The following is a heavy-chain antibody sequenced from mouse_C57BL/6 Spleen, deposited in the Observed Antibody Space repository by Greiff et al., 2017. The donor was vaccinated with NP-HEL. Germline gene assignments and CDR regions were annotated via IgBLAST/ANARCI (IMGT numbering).Heavy chain of an antibody. CDR2: IWGVGST. Sequence: VKLVESGPGLVAPSQSLSITCTVSGFSLTSYGVDWVRQSPGKGLEWLGVIWGVGSTNYNSALKSRLSISKDNSKSQVFLKMNSLQTDDTAMYYCARRDGNSNYYAMDYWGQGTSVTVSS. CDR1: GFSLTSYG. J-gene: IGHJ4*01. V-gene: IGHV2-6*01. D-gene: IGHD2-1*01. CDR3: ARRDGNSNYYAMDY.